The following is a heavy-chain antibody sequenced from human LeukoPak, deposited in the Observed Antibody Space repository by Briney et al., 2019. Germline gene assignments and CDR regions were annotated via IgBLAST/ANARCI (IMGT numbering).Heavy chain of an antibody. D-gene: IGHD6-19*01. Sequence: PGRSLRLSCAASGFTFDDYAMHWVRQAPGKGLEWVSGISWNSGSIGYADSVKGRFTISRDNAKNPLYLQMNSLRAEDTAVYYCAKDQYSSGWYAQFYFDYWGQGTLVTVSS. V-gene: IGHV3-9*01. J-gene: IGHJ4*02. CDR1: GFTFDDYA. CDR3: AKDQYSSGWYAQFYFDY. CDR2: ISWNSGSI.